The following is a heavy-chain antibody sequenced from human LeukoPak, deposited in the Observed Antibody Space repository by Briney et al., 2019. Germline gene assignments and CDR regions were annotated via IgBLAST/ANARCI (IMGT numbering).Heavy chain of an antibody. CDR2: IYHSGST. J-gene: IGHJ3*01. Sequence: SETLSLTCTVSGYSISSDYYWAWIRQPPGKGLEWIGSIYHSGSTYYNPSLESRVTLSVDTSKKQFSLKLSSVTAADTAVYYCARISSSNWYNERGAFDVWGQGTMVTVSS. CDR3: ARISSSNWYNERGAFDV. CDR1: GYSISSDYY. D-gene: IGHD6-13*01. V-gene: IGHV4-38-2*02.